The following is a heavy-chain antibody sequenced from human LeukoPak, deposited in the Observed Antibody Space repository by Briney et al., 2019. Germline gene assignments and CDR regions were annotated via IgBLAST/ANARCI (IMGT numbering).Heavy chain of an antibody. CDR3: ANSPYDSSGWYYFDY. CDR2: IYYSGST. J-gene: IGHJ4*02. D-gene: IGHD6-19*01. CDR1: GGSISSGGYY. V-gene: IGHV4-31*03. Sequence: SETLSLTCTVPGGSISSGGYYWSWIRQHPGTGLEWIGYIYYSGSTYYNPSLKSRVTISVDTSKNQFSLKLSSVTAADTAVYYCANSPYDSSGWYYFDYWGQGTLVTVSS.